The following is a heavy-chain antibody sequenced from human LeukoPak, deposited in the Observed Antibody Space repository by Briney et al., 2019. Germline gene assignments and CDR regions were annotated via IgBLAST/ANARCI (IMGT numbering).Heavy chain of an antibody. D-gene: IGHD2-2*01. CDR3: VKDSRVYCSSASCYGYFDY. CDR2: ISSKGGST. Sequence: GGSLRLSCSASGFTFSNYAMHWVRQAPGKGLEYVSAISSKGGSTFYADSVKGRFTISRDNSKNTLYLQMSSLRAEDTAVYYCVKDSRVYCSSASCYGYFDYWGQGTLVTVSS. V-gene: IGHV3-64D*06. J-gene: IGHJ4*02. CDR1: GFTFSNYA.